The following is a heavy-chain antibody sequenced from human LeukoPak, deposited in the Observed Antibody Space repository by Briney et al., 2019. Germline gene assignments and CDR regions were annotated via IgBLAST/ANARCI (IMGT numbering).Heavy chain of an antibody. Sequence: PSETLSLTCTVSGGSISSGGYYWSWIRQPPGKGLEWIGYIYHSGSTYYNPSLKSRVTISVDRSKNQFSLKLSSVTAADTAVYYCARGRVPYSIDAFDIWGQGTMVTVSS. CDR1: GGSISSGGYY. J-gene: IGHJ3*02. D-gene: IGHD6-13*01. CDR3: ARGRVPYSIDAFDI. CDR2: IYHSGST. V-gene: IGHV4-30-2*01.